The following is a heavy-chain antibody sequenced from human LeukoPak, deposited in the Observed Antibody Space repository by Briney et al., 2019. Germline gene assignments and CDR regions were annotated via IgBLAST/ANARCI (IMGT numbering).Heavy chain of an antibody. Sequence: GGSLRLSCAASGFTVSSNYMSWVRQAPGKGLEWVSVIYSGGSTYYADSVKGRFTISRDNSKNMLYLQMNSLRAEDTAVYYCAKDPQCSSTSCYSLDYWGQGTLVTVSS. J-gene: IGHJ4*02. V-gene: IGHV3-66*01. CDR3: AKDPQCSSTSCYSLDY. CDR1: GFTVSSNY. D-gene: IGHD2-2*02. CDR2: IYSGGST.